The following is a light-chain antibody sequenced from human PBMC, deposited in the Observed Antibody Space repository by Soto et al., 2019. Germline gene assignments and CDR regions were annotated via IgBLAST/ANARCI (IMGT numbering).Light chain of an antibody. J-gene: IGKJ1*01. CDR1: PSVGSF. CDR2: DAS. CDR3: HQRSNLWT. V-gene: IGKV3-11*01. Sequence: EIVVTQSPATLSLSPGEIATLSCRASPSVGSFLAWYQHKPGQAPRLLIYDASTRAPGIPARFSGSRSATDFTLTSSSLEPEDFAVYYCHQRSNLWTFGQGTKVEIK.